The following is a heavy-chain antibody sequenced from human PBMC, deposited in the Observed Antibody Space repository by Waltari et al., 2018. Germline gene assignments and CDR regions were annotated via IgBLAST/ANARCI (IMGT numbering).Heavy chain of an antibody. Sequence: QVHLQESGPGLVKPSETLSLICNVSGYSIDSGHYWGWIRQSPGKGLEWIGRIYRYGDTSYNPALKGRLTISVDTPKNQFSLKVLSVTAANTAFYYCARGRGEWSSSNYNLFDSWSQGTLVTVSS. V-gene: IGHV4-38-2*02. CDR1: GYSIDSGHY. J-gene: IGHJ5*01. CDR3: ARGRGEWSSSNYNLFDS. CDR2: IYRYGDT. D-gene: IGHD3-10*01.